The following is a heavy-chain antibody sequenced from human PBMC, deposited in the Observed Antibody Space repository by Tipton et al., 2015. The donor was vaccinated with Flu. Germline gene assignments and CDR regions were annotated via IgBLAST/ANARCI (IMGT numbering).Heavy chain of an antibody. CDR2: INHSGST. Sequence: TLSLTCAVYGGSFSGYYWSWIRQPPGKGLEWIGEINHSGSTNYNPSLKSRVTISVDTSKNQFSLQLNSVTPEDTAVYYCARGYDSSGYYQKSSNWFDPWGQGTLVTVSS. J-gene: IGHJ5*02. CDR1: GGSFSGYY. CDR3: ARGYDSSGYYQKSSNWFDP. D-gene: IGHD3-22*01. V-gene: IGHV4-34*01.